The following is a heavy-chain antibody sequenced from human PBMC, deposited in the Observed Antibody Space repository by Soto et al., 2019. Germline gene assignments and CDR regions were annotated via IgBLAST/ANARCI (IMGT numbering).Heavy chain of an antibody. V-gene: IGHV1-69*13. Sequence: EASVKVSCKASGGTFSSYAISWVRQAPGQGLEWMGGIIPIFGTANYAQKFQGRVTITADESTSTAYMELGSLRSEDTAVYYCATRISMATGEYFQHWGQGTPVPVYS. CDR1: GGTFSSYA. CDR3: ATRISMATGEYFQH. J-gene: IGHJ1*01. D-gene: IGHD5-12*01. CDR2: IIPIFGTA.